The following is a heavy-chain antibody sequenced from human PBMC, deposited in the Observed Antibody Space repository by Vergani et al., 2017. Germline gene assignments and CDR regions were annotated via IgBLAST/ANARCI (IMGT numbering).Heavy chain of an antibody. V-gene: IGHV3-33*01. CDR2: IWYDGSNK. CDR3: AREDIVVVPAAIWAYYYGMDV. Sequence: QVQLVESGGGVVQPGRSPRLSCAASGFTFSSYGMHWVRQAPGKGLEWVAVIWYDGSNKYYADSVKGRFTISRDNSKNTLYLQMNSLRAEDTAVYYCAREDIVVVPAAIWAYYYGMDVWGQGTTVTVSS. J-gene: IGHJ6*02. CDR1: GFTFSSYG. D-gene: IGHD2-2*01.